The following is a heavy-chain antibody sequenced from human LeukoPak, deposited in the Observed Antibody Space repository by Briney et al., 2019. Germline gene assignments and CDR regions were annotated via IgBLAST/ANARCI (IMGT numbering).Heavy chain of an antibody. CDR1: GGSISSSSYY. D-gene: IGHD1-26*01. Sequence: SETLSLTCTVSGGSISSSSYYWGWIRQPPGKGLEWIGSIYYSGSTYYNPSLKSRVTISVDTSKNQFSLKLSSVTAADTAVYYCARDPSGSYSPVGYWGQGTLVTVSS. J-gene: IGHJ4*02. CDR3: ARDPSGSYSPVGY. CDR2: IYYSGST. V-gene: IGHV4-39*07.